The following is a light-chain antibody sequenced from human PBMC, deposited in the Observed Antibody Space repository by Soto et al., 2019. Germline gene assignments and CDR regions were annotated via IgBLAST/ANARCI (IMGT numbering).Light chain of an antibody. CDR1: SSVVGTYDL. CDR2: EVS. Sequence: QSALTQPASVSGSPGQSITISCTGTSSVVGTYDLVSWYQQHPGKAPKLMIYEVSKLPSGVSNRFSGSKSGNTASLTISGLQAEDEADYHCCSYAVSSTYVFGTGTKVTVL. V-gene: IGLV2-23*02. J-gene: IGLJ1*01. CDR3: CSYAVSSTYV.